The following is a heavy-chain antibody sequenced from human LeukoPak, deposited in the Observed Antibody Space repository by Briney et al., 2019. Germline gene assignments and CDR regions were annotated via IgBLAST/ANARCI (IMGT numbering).Heavy chain of an antibody. CDR1: GFTFSSYG. D-gene: IGHD6-19*01. Sequence: GGSLRLSCAASGFTFSSYGMHWVRQAPGKGREWVAFIRYDGSNKYYADSVKGRFTISRDNSKNTLYLQMTSLRAEDTAVYYCAKAYSSGWYVGYWGQGTLVTVSS. CDR3: AKAYSSGWYVGY. CDR2: IRYDGSNK. V-gene: IGHV3-30*02. J-gene: IGHJ4*02.